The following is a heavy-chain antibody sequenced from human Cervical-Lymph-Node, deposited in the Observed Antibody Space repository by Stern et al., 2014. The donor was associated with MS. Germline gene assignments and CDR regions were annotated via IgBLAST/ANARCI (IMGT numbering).Heavy chain of an antibody. CDR1: GFSFDDYA. Sequence: EVQLLESGGGLVQPGRSLRLSCAASGFSFDDYAMHWVRQAPGKGLEWVSGISWNSGSIGYADSVKGRFTISRDNAKNSLYLQMNSLRAEDTALYYCAKDIGGGITGTTDWGQGTLVTVSS. J-gene: IGHJ4*02. D-gene: IGHD1-20*01. V-gene: IGHV3-9*01. CDR2: ISWNSGSI. CDR3: AKDIGGGITGTTD.